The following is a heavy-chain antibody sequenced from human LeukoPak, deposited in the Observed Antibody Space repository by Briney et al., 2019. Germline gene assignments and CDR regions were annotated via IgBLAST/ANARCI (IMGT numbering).Heavy chain of an antibody. D-gene: IGHD6-19*01. CDR1: GGSINNYY. CDR2: MYSSGNT. CDR3: ARERGSGWYDMSFDY. J-gene: IGHJ4*02. Sequence: SETLSLTCTVSGGSINNYYWNWIRQPDGKGLEWIGRMYSSGNTKYNPSLKSRVTMSVDTSKNQFSLNLRSVSAADTAVYYCARERGSGWYDMSFDYWGQGTLVTVSS. V-gene: IGHV4-4*07.